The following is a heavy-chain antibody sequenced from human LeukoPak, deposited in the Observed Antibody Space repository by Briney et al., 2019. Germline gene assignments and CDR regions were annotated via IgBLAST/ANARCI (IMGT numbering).Heavy chain of an antibody. J-gene: IGHJ3*02. CDR3: ASAKLETRAFDI. D-gene: IGHD1-1*01. CDR1: VYTFTSYG. Sequence: SVKVSCKASVYTFTSYGISWVRQAPGQGLEWMGGIIPIFGTANYAQKFQGRVTITADESTSTAYMELSSLRSEDTAVYYCASAKLETRAFDIWGQGTMVTVSS. CDR2: IIPIFGTA. V-gene: IGHV1-69*13.